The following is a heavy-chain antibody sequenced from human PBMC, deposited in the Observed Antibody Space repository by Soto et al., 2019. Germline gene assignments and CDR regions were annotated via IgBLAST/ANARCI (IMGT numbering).Heavy chain of an antibody. J-gene: IGHJ6*02. CDR2: IYYSGST. Sequence: SETLSLTCTVSGGSISSYYWSWIRQPPGKGLEWIGYIYYSGSTNYNPSLKSRVTISVDTSKNQFSLKLSSVTAADTAVYYCARDEGYSYGLGYYYYGMDVWGQGTTVTVSS. CDR3: ARDEGYSYGLGYYYYGMDV. CDR1: GGSISSYY. D-gene: IGHD5-18*01. V-gene: IGHV4-59*01.